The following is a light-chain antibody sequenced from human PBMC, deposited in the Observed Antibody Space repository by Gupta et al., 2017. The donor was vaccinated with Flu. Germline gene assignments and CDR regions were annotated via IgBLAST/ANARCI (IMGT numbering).Light chain of an antibody. Sequence: DIVLTQSPATLSLSPGERATLSCRASQNVNNYLAWYQHKPGQAPRLLIYDASNRATGIPARFSGSGSGTDFPLTISSLEPEDFALYYCQQRSNWPKVTFGGGTKVEIK. CDR2: DAS. CDR3: QQRSNWPKVT. J-gene: IGKJ4*01. CDR1: QNVNNY. V-gene: IGKV3-11*01.